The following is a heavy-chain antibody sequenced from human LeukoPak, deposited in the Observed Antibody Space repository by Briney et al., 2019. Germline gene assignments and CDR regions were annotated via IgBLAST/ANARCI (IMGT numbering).Heavy chain of an antibody. J-gene: IGHJ4*02. D-gene: IGHD4-23*01. CDR3: ERWVTTSSSDY. CDR1: GFTVSGNF. Sequence: GGSLRLSCAASGFTVSGNFLTWARQAPGKGVEGVAVLYSNDGTYYADSVKRRFTISRDNSQNTLYLQMNRLGPEDTAVYYCERWVTTSSSDYWGQGALVTVSS. V-gene: IGHV3-53*05. CDR2: LYSNDGT.